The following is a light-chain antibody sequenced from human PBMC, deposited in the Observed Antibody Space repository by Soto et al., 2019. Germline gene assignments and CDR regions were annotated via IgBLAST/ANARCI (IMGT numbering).Light chain of an antibody. CDR2: KAS. CDR1: QSISGW. CDR3: QHYDNYWWT. Sequence: DIQMTQSPSTLPASVGDRVTITCRASQSISGWLAWYQQKPGKAPKLLIYKASTLESGVPSRFSGSGSGTEFTLTISSLQPDDFAAYYCQHYDNYWWTFGQGTKEEIK. J-gene: IGKJ1*01. V-gene: IGKV1-5*03.